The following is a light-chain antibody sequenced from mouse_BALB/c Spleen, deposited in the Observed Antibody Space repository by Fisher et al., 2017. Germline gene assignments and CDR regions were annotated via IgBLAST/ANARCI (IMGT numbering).Light chain of an antibody. CDR1: SSVSY. CDR2: DTS. CDR3: QQRSSYPYT. Sequence: IVMTQSTAIMSASPGEKVTITCSASSSVSYMHWYQQKSGTSPKRWIYDTSKLASGVPARFSGSGSGTSYSLTISRMEAEDAATYYCQQRSSYPYTFGSGTKLEIK. V-gene: IGKV4-59*01. J-gene: IGKJ4*01.